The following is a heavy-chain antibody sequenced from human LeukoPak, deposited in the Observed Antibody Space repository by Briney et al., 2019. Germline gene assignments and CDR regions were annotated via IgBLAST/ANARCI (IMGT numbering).Heavy chain of an antibody. D-gene: IGHD3-9*01. V-gene: IGHV3-48*03. Sequence: PGGSLRLSCAASGFTFSSYEMNWVRQAPGKGLEWVSFISNNGDTITYVDSVKGRFTISRDNAKNSLSLQMNSLRADDAAVYYCARASSKQLAGYLPDGFDIWGQGTMVTVSS. J-gene: IGHJ3*02. CDR1: GFTFSSYE. CDR3: ARASSKQLAGYLPDGFDI. CDR2: ISNNGDTI.